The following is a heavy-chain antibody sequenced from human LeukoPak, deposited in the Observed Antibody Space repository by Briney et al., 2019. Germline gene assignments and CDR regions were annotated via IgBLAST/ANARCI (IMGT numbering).Heavy chain of an antibody. V-gene: IGHV3-30-3*01. Sequence: GGSLRLSCAASGFTFSSYAMHWVREAPGKGLEWVAVISYDGSNKYYADSVKGRFTISRDNSKNTLYLQMNSLRAEDTAVYYCAKAKRYSSGLDSWGQGTLVTVSS. CDR2: ISYDGSNK. J-gene: IGHJ4*02. CDR1: GFTFSSYA. CDR3: AKAKRYSSGLDS. D-gene: IGHD6-25*01.